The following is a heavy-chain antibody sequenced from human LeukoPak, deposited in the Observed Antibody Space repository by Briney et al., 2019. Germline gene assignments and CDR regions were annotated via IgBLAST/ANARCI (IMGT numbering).Heavy chain of an antibody. V-gene: IGHV3-23*01. CDR3: AKDGVVKTSRPYYFDF. D-gene: IGHD2-15*01. CDR1: AFTFSNYA. Sequence: GGSLRLSCAASAFTFSNYAMTWVRQAPGKGLEWVSSISGIVSSTYYADSVKGRFTISGDNSKNTLYLQMNSLRAEDTAVYYCAKDGVVKTSRPYYFDFWGQGTLVTVSS. CDR2: ISGIVSST. J-gene: IGHJ4*02.